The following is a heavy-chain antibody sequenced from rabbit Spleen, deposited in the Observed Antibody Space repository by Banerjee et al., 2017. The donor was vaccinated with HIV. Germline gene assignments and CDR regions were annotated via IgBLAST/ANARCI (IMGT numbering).Heavy chain of an antibody. D-gene: IGHD6-1*01. J-gene: IGHJ4*01. Sequence: QEQLVESGGGLVQPGGSLKLSCKASGFDFSSYGVSWVRQAPGKGLEWIGYIDPVFGITYYANWVNGRFTISSHNAQNTLFLQLNSLTVADTATYFCARRDGTYAYQDLWGPGTLVTVS. CDR2: IDPVFGIT. CDR1: GFDFSSYG. V-gene: IGHV1S47*01. CDR3: ARRDGTYAYQDL.